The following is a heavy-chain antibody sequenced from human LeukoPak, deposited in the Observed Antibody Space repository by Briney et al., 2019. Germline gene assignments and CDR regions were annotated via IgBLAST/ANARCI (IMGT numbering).Heavy chain of an antibody. V-gene: IGHV3-21*01. Sequence: PGGSLRLSCAASGFKLNNYGMNWVRQAPGKGLEWVSFISSSGSYIFHADSVKGRFTISRDNAKDSVSLKMSSLKAEDTGVYFCAREPFSTDWKVTTNALDLWGQGTMVIVSS. CDR2: ISSSGSYI. J-gene: IGHJ3*01. D-gene: IGHD2-2*01. CDR3: AREPFSTDWKVTTNALDL. CDR1: GFKLNNYG.